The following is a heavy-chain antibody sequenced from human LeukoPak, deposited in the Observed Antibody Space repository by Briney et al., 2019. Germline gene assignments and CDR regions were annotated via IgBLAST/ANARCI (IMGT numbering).Heavy chain of an antibody. D-gene: IGHD2-21*01. J-gene: IGHJ4*02. CDR3: ARQALWFFDH. CDR1: GGSISSNSNY. V-gene: IGHV4-39*01. CDR2: ISYGGST. Sequence: PSETLSLTCTVSGGSISSNSNYWAWNRQPPGRGLEWIGSISYGGSTYYSPSLESRVTISVDTSKNQFSLNLSSVTAADTAVYYCARQALWFFDHWGQGTLVTVSS.